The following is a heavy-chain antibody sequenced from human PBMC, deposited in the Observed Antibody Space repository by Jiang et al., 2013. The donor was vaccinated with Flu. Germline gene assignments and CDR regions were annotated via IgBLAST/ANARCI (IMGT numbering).Heavy chain of an antibody. V-gene: IGHV4-39*01. CDR2: IYYSGST. CDR3: ARLGYCSSTSCYTDSVY. J-gene: IGHJ4*02. Sequence: GPGLVKPSETLSLTCTVSGGSISSSSYYWGWIRQPPGKGLEWIGSIYYSGSTYYNPSLKSRVTISVDTSKNQFSLKLSSVTAADTAVYYCARLGYCSSTSCYTDSVYWGQGNPGHRLL. CDR1: GGSISSSSYY. D-gene: IGHD2-2*02.